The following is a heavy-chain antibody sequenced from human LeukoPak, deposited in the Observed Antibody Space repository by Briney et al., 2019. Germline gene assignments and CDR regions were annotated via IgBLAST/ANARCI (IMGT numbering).Heavy chain of an antibody. CDR3: AKGTHQLVDY. CDR1: GFSFSSYG. V-gene: IGHV3-30*02. CDR2: IRYDGSNK. Sequence: PGVSLRLSCAASGFSFSSYGMPWVRQAPGKGLEWVAFIRYDGSNKYYADSVKGRFTISRDNSKSTLYVQMNSLRAEDTAVYYCAKGTHQLVDYWGQGTLVTVSS. D-gene: IGHD6-13*01. J-gene: IGHJ4*02.